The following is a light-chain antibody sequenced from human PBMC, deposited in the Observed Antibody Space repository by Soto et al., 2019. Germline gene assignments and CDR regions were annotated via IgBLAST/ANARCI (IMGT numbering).Light chain of an antibody. CDR2: KTS. V-gene: IGKV1-5*03. J-gene: IGKJ1*01. CDR3: QHWNDYSWT. Sequence: DIHMTQSPSTLSASVGDRVTITCRASQSISIWLAWYHQKPGKAPNLLIYKTSSFETGVPSRFSGSGSGTEFTLTISSLQPDEFATYYCQHWNDYSWTFGQGTKVEVK. CDR1: QSISIW.